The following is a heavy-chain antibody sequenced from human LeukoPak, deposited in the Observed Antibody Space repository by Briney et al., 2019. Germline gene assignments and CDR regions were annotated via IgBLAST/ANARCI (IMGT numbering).Heavy chain of an antibody. D-gene: IGHD6-19*01. J-gene: IGHJ4*02. CDR3: ARPQYSSGWGGSFDY. Sequence: LSGETLRLSCAASGFTFSSHGMNWVRQAPGKGLEWVSGINWNGGSTGYADSVKGRFTISRDNAKNSLYLQMNSLRAEDTALYYCARPQYSSGWGGSFDYWGQGTLVTVSS. CDR1: GFTFSSHG. V-gene: IGHV3-20*04. CDR2: INWNGGST.